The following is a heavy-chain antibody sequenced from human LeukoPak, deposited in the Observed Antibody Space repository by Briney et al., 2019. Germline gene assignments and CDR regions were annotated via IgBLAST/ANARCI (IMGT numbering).Heavy chain of an antibody. CDR2: ISSSSSTI. D-gene: IGHD4-17*01. V-gene: IGHV3-48*01. CDR1: GFTFSSYS. Sequence: PGGSLRPSCAASGFTFSSYSMNWVRQAPGKGLEWVSYISSSSSTIYYADSVKGRFTISRDNAKNSLYLQMNSLRAEDTAVYYCAREGGYGDYASGYWGQGTLVTVSS. J-gene: IGHJ4*02. CDR3: AREGGYGDYASGY.